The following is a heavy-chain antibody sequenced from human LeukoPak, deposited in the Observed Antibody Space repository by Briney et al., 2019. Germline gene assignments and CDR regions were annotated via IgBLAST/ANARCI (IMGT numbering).Heavy chain of an antibody. CDR1: GFTLSSYW. CDR3: ARDFEAPSNC. J-gene: IGHJ4*02. CDR2: INPDGSRT. Sequence: GGSLRLSCAASGFTLSSYWIHWVRQAPGEGLVWVSRINPDGSRTDYADSVKGRFTISRDNTKNTVDLQMNSLRAEDTAVYYCARDFEAPSNCWGQGTLVTVSS. D-gene: IGHD3-9*01. V-gene: IGHV3-74*01.